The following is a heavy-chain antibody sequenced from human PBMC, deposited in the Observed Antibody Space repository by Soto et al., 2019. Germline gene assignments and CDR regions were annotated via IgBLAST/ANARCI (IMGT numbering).Heavy chain of an antibody. CDR3: ARGAITIFGVVIIDDAFDI. Sequence: PGGSLRLSCAASGFTFSDYYMSWIRQAPGKGLEWVSYISSSGSTIYYADSVKGRFTISRDNAKNSLYLQMNSLRAEDTAVYYCARGAITIFGVVIIDDAFDIWGQGTMVTVSS. CDR1: GFTFSDYY. D-gene: IGHD3-3*01. V-gene: IGHV3-11*01. CDR2: ISSSGSTI. J-gene: IGHJ3*02.